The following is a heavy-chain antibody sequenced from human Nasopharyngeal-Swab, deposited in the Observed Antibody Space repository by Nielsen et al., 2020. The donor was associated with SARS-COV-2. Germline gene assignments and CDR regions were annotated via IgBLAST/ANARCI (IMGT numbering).Heavy chain of an antibody. CDR3: ARDGNPRFGELLSPHYYYYYMDV. J-gene: IGHJ6*03. V-gene: IGHV3-21*01. Sequence: GESLKISCAASGFTFSSYSMNWVRQAPGKGLEWVSSISGSSSYIYYADSVKGRFTISRDNAKNSLYLQMNSLRAEDTAVYYCARDGNPRFGELLSPHYYYYYMDVWGKGTTVTVSS. D-gene: IGHD3-10*01. CDR2: ISGSSSYI. CDR1: GFTFSSYS.